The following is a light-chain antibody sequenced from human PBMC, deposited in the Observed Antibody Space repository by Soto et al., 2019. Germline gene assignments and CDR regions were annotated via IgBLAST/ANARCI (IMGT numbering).Light chain of an antibody. CDR3: HHYYSYPPSFT. J-gene: IGKJ3*01. CDR1: QGISSY. CDR2: AAS. V-gene: IGKV1-8*01. Sequence: AIRMTQSPSSFSASTGDRVTITCRASQGISSYLAWYQQKPGKAPKLLIYAASPLQSGVPSRFSGHGSGTYFTLTISCLQSEDFATYYCHHYYSYPPSFTFGPGTKVDIK.